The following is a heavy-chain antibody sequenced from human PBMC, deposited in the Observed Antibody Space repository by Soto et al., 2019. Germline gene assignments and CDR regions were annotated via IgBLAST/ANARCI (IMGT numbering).Heavy chain of an antibody. CDR3: VTYDFIRGSDRVRWAY. V-gene: IGHV3-15*01. J-gene: IGHJ4*02. CDR1: GFPFSYSW. Sequence: EVQLAESGGGLVNPGGSLRLSCVASGFPFSYSWMSWVRQAPGKGLEWVARIKGGTGGGKTEYAAPVECRFTMSRDDSKNTLTLQMNSLKTEDTAVYYWVTYDFIRGSDRVRWAYWGQGTLVTVSS. CDR2: IKGGTGGGKT. D-gene: IGHD3-16*02.